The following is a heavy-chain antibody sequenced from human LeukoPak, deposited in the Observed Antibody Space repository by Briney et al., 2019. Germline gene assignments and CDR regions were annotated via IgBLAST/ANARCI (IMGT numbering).Heavy chain of an antibody. D-gene: IGHD3-22*01. CDR2: ISWNSGST. Sequence: GGSLRLSCEASGFTFDDYGMHWVRQAPGKGLEWVSGISWNSGSTGYADSVKGRFTISRDNAKNSLHLQMNSLRAEDMALYYCAKVADSSGYGAFDIWGQGTMVTVSS. J-gene: IGHJ3*02. CDR1: GFTFDDYG. CDR3: AKVADSSGYGAFDI. V-gene: IGHV3-9*03.